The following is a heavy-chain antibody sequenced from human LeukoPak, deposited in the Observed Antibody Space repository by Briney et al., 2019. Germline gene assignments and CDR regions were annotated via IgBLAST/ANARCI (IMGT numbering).Heavy chain of an antibody. V-gene: IGHV3-48*03. Sequence: GGSLRLSCAASGFTFSGYEMNWVRQAPGRGLEWVSYISFSGYIIHYADSVKGRFTVSRENTKNSLYLQMNSLRAEDTAVYYCARAVGPHRYDSSGLDQWGQGTLVTVSS. D-gene: IGHD3-22*01. CDR3: ARAVGPHRYDSSGLDQ. J-gene: IGHJ4*02. CDR2: ISFSGYII. CDR1: GFTFSGYE.